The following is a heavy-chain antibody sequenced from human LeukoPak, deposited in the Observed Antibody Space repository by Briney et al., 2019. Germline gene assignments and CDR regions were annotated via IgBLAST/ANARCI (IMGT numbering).Heavy chain of an antibody. CDR1: GGSISSYY. V-gene: IGHV4-59*01. Sequence: SETLSLTCTVSGGSISSYYWTWIRQPPGKGLEWIGYIYYRGSTNYNPSLKSRVTISLDTSKNQFSLKLSSVTAADTAIYYCAKGAGGFSYYNWFDPWGQGTLVTVSS. CDR2: IYYRGST. D-gene: IGHD5-18*01. CDR3: AKGAGGFSYYNWFDP. J-gene: IGHJ5*02.